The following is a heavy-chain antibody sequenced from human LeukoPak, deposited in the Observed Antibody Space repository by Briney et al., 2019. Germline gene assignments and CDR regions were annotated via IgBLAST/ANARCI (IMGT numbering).Heavy chain of an antibody. D-gene: IGHD3-3*01. J-gene: IGHJ6*02. Sequence: PSETLSLTCTVSGGSVSSGSYYWGWLRQPPGRGLEWIGYIYYSGSTNYNPSLKSRVTISVDTSKNQFSLKLSSVTAADTAVYYCAREGPSFWSGPDYGMDVWGQGTTVTVSS. V-gene: IGHV4-61*01. CDR1: GGSVSSGSYY. CDR2: IYYSGST. CDR3: AREGPSFWSGPDYGMDV.